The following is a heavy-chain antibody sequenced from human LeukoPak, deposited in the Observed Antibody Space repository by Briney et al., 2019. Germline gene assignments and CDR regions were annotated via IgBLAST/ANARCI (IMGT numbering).Heavy chain of an antibody. V-gene: IGHV3-48*01. D-gene: IGHD3-10*01. J-gene: IGHJ5*02. Sequence: GGSLRLSCSASGLTFSSYSMNWVRQAPGKGLEWVSYISSSSATIYYADSVKGRFTISRDKAKNSLHLQMNSLRAEDTAVYYCASLYGSGPNWFDPWGQGTLVTVSS. CDR2: ISSSSATI. CDR1: GLTFSSYS. CDR3: ASLYGSGPNWFDP.